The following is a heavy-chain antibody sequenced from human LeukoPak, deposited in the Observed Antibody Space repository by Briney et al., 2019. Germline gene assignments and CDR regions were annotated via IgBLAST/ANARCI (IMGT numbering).Heavy chain of an antibody. CDR2: IYYSGST. Sequence: SETLSLTCTVSGGSISSYYWSWIRQPAGKGLEWIGSIYYSGSTYYNPSLKSRVTISVDTSKNQFSLKLSSVTAADTAVYYCARGYYDILTGYYGTFDYWGQGTLVTVSS. CDR1: GGSISSYY. J-gene: IGHJ4*02. D-gene: IGHD3-9*01. V-gene: IGHV4-4*07. CDR3: ARGYYDILTGYYGTFDY.